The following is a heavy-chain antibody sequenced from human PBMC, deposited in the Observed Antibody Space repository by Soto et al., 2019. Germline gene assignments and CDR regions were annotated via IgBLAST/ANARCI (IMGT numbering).Heavy chain of an antibody. CDR2: IYYSGST. D-gene: IGHD6-6*01. J-gene: IGHJ6*02. V-gene: IGHV4-39*01. CDR3: ARVISSSSSLGLPYYYYGMDV. Sequence: SETLSLTCTVSGGSVSSRSYYWGWIRQPPGKGLEWFGSIYYSGSTYYNPSLNSRITMSVDTSKSQFSLKLSSVTAADTAVYYCARVISSSSSLGLPYYYYGMDVWGQGTTVTVSS. CDR1: GGSVSSRSYY.